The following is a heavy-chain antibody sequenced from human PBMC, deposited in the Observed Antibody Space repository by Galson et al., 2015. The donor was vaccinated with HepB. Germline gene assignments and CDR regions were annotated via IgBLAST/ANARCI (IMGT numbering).Heavy chain of an antibody. CDR3: ARDRWESIYYGVDV. CDR1: GFTFSTYA. V-gene: IGHV3-21*01. J-gene: IGHJ6*02. D-gene: IGHD1-26*01. CDR2: ISSSSGYI. Sequence: SLRLSCAASGFTFSTYAMNWVRQAPGKGLVWVSSISSSSGYIYYADSVKGRFTISRDNAKNSLFLQMNSLRAEDTAVYYCARDRWESIYYGVDVWGQGTTVTVSS.